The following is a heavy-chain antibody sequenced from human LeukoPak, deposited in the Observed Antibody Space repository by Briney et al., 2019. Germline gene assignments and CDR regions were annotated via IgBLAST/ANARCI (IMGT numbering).Heavy chain of an antibody. Sequence: ASVKVSCKASGYTFTSYGISWVRQAPGQGHEWMGWISAYNGNTNYAQKLQGRVTMTTDTSTSTAYMELRSLRSDDTAVYYCARSRQQLVWFDPWGQGTLVTVSS. CDR1: GYTFTSYG. D-gene: IGHD6-13*01. CDR2: ISAYNGNT. CDR3: ARSRQQLVWFDP. J-gene: IGHJ5*02. V-gene: IGHV1-18*01.